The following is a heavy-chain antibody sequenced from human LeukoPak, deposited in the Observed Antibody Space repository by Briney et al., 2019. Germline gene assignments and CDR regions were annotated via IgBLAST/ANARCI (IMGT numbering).Heavy chain of an antibody. V-gene: IGHV1-24*01. J-gene: IGHJ4*02. D-gene: IGHD6-19*01. CDR2: FDPEDGET. CDR1: GYTLTELS. CDR3: ATDSSGWQFDY. Sequence: GASVKVTCKISGYTLTELSMHWGRQTPGKGLEWMGGFDPEDGETIYAQKFQGRVTMTEDTSTDTAYMELSSLRSEDTAVYYCATDSSGWQFDYWGQGTLVTVSS.